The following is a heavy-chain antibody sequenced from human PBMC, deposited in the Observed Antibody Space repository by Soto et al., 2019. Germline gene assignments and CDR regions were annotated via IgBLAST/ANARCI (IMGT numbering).Heavy chain of an antibody. D-gene: IGHD3-10*01. V-gene: IGHV1-18*01. Sequence: GASVKVSCKASGYTFTSYGISWVRQAPGQGPEWMGWISAYNGNTNYAQKLQGRVTMTTDTSTSTAYMELRSLRSDDTAVYYCAETMGITMVRGVIDGMDVWGQGTTVTVSS. CDR3: AETMGITMVRGVIDGMDV. J-gene: IGHJ6*02. CDR2: ISAYNGNT. CDR1: GYTFTSYG.